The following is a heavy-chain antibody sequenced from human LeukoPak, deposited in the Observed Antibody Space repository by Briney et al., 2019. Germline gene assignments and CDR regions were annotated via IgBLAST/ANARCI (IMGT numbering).Heavy chain of an antibody. Sequence: PSETLSLTCAVSGGSTGSDYWSWIRQPPGKGLEWIAYVYYSGVTSYNPSLKSRVAISIDTSKNQFSLNLSSVTAADTAVYYCARLSLHCSGGSCYRGAFDSWGQGTLVTVSS. CDR3: ARLSLHCSGGSCYRGAFDS. D-gene: IGHD2-15*01. J-gene: IGHJ4*02. CDR1: GGSTGSDY. V-gene: IGHV4-59*08. CDR2: VYYSGVT.